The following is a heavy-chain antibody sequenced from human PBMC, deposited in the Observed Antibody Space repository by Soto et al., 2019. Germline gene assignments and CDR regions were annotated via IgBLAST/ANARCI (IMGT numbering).Heavy chain of an antibody. CDR2: ISYGGSNK. V-gene: IGHV3-30*18. J-gene: IGHJ3*01. CDR1: GFTFSDYG. CDR3: AKQVVPHTNGLDA. D-gene: IGHD2-8*01. Sequence: QVQLVESGGGVVQPGRSLRLSCAASGFTFSDYGIHWVRQAPGKGLEWVAVISYGGSNKYFADSVKGRFTISRDNSQNTVYMQMNSLRAEDSAVYHCAKQVVPHTNGLDAWGHGTMVSVSS.